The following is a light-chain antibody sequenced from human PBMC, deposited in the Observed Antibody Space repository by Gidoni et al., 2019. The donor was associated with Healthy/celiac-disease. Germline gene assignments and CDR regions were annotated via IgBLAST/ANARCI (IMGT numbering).Light chain of an antibody. CDR3: QQCYSTPPD. J-gene: IGKJ5*01. CDR2: WAS. CDR1: QSVLYSSNNKNY. V-gene: IGKV4-1*01. Sequence: IVMTQSPDSLAVSLGERATINCKSSQSVLYSSNNKNYLAWYQQKPGQPPKLLIYWASTRESGVPDRFSGSGSGTDFTLTISSLQAEDVAVYYCQQCYSTPPDFGQGTRLEIK.